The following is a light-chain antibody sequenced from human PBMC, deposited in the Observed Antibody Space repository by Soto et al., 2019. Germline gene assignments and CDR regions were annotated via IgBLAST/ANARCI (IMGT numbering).Light chain of an antibody. CDR3: HYYGNSLWT. CDR2: GAS. CDR1: QSVTGTY. V-gene: IGKV3-20*01. Sequence: EIVLTQSPGFLSLSPGEGATLSCRASQSVTGTYLTWYQQKPGQAPRLLIYGASTRATGLPDRFSGSGSGTDYTLTISRLEPEDFAVYYCHYYGNSLWTFGQGTKVEIK. J-gene: IGKJ1*01.